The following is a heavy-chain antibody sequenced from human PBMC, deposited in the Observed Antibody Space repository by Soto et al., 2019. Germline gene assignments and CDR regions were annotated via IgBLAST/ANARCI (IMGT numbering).Heavy chain of an antibody. CDR2: ISSSSSYI. J-gene: IGHJ6*02. D-gene: IGHD2-2*01. V-gene: IGHV3-21*01. CDR1: GFTFSSYS. CDR3: ARVGCSSTSCHYYYYGMDV. Sequence: EVQLVESGGGLVKPGGSLRLSCAASGFTFSSYSMNWVRQAPGKGLEWVSSISSSSSYIYYADSVKGRFTISRDNAKNSLYLQMNSLRAKDTAVYYCARVGCSSTSCHYYYYGMDVWGQGTTVTVSS.